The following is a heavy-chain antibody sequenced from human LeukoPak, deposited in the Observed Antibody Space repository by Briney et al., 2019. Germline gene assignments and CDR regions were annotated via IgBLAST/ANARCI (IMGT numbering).Heavy chain of an antibody. CDR1: GGTFSSYA. J-gene: IGHJ6*02. D-gene: IGHD5-18*01. V-gene: IGHV1-69*04. CDR3: ARDLDTAMVRYYYGMDV. Sequence: GASVKVSCEASGGTFSSYAISWVRQAPGQGLEWMGRIIPILGIANYAQKFQGRVTITADKSTSTAYMELSSLRSEDTAVYYCARDLDTAMVRYYYGMDVWGQGTTVTVSS. CDR2: IIPILGIA.